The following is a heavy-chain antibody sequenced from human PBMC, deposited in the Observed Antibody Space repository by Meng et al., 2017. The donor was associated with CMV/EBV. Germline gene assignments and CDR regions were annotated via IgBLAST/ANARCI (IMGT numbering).Heavy chain of an antibody. Sequence: GESLKISCTASGFTFGDYAMSWVRQAPGKGLEWVGFIRSKAYGGTTEYAASVKGRFTISRDDSKSIAYLQMNSLKTEDTAVYYCTRKICGGDCYFYYYYGMDAWGQGTTVTVSX. CDR2: IRSKAYGGTT. V-gene: IGHV3-49*04. D-gene: IGHD2-21*01. CDR1: GFTFGDYA. J-gene: IGHJ6*02. CDR3: TRKICGGDCYFYYYYGMDA.